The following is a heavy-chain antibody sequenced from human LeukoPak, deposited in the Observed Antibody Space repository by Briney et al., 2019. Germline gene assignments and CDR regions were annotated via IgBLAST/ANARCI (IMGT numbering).Heavy chain of an antibody. Sequence: SETLSLTCTVSGGSISSSNHYWGWIRQPPGKGLEWIGTIYCSGSTYYNPSLKSRVTISVDTSKNQFSLKLSSVTAADTAVYYCARGGGRYGSGSYYNPYNWFDPWGQGTLVTVSS. CDR1: GGSISSSNHY. J-gene: IGHJ5*02. CDR2: IYCSGST. D-gene: IGHD3-10*01. CDR3: ARGGGRYGSGSYYNPYNWFDP. V-gene: IGHV4-39*07.